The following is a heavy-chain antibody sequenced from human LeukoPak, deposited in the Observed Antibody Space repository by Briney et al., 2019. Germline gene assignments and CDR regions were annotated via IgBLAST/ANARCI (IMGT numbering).Heavy chain of an antibody. CDR2: ICSSGGKI. D-gene: IGHD3-10*01. V-gene: IGHV3-23*01. CDR1: GLTFSIYD. Sequence: PGGSLRLSCAASGLTFSIYDMSCVPQAPGKGRVWGAGICSSGGKIYYADSVNSRITIYNDNYKKTLYLQMNMVRAEDAAVYYSASSITIEWYFDLWGRGTLVTVSS. CDR3: ASSITIEWYFDL. J-gene: IGHJ2*01.